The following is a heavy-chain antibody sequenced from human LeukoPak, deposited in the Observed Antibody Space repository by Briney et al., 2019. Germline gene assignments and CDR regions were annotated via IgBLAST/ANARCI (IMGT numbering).Heavy chain of an antibody. CDR3: ARDRGWYYDY. Sequence: GGSLRLSCAASGFIFSNYWMSWVRQAPGKGLEWVANIKQDGSEKYYVDSVKGRFTISKDNAENSLFLQIVSLRVEDTAVYYCARDRGWYYDYWGQGTLVTVSS. J-gene: IGHJ4*02. V-gene: IGHV3-7*01. D-gene: IGHD3-10*01. CDR2: IKQDGSEK. CDR1: GFIFSNYW.